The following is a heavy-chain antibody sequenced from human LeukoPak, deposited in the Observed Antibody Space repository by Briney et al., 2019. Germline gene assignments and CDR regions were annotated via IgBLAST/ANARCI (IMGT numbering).Heavy chain of an antibody. CDR3: ARVTYGSGTYGAFDY. CDR2: ISGSGDNT. Sequence: PGGSLRLSCAASGLTLTTYDMSWVRQAPGKGLEWVSTISGSGDNTYYADSVKGRFTISRDNSKNTLYLQMNSLRAEDTAVYYCARVTYGSGTYGAFDYWGQGTLVTVSS. CDR1: GLTLTTYD. D-gene: IGHD3-10*01. V-gene: IGHV3-23*01. J-gene: IGHJ4*02.